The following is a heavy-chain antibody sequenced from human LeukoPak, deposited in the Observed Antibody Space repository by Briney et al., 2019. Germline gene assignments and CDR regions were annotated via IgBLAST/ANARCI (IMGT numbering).Heavy chain of an antibody. J-gene: IGHJ3*02. Sequence: PSETLSLTCTVSGGSISTYYWTWIRQPPGQELEWIGYIYYSGSTNYNPSLKSRVTISVDPSKNQFSLKLSSVTAADTAVYYCARQYYDILTGYYGGFDIWGQGTMVTVSS. CDR3: ARQYYDILTGYYGGFDI. V-gene: IGHV4-59*01. CDR1: GGSISTYY. D-gene: IGHD3-9*01. CDR2: IYYSGST.